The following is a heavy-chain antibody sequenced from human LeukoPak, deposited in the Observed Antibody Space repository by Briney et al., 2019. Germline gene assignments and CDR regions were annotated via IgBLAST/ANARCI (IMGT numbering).Heavy chain of an antibody. V-gene: IGHV1-8*01. CDR2: MNPNSGNT. CDR3: ARAGPYCSGGSCPGRGMDV. CDR1: GYTFTSYD. D-gene: IGHD2-15*01. J-gene: IGHJ6*02. Sequence: ASVKVSCKASGYTFTSYDINWVRQAPGQGLGWMGWMNPNSGNTGYAQKFQGRVTMTRNTSISTAYMELSSLRSEDTAVYYCARAGPYCSGGSCPGRGMDVWGQGTTVTVSS.